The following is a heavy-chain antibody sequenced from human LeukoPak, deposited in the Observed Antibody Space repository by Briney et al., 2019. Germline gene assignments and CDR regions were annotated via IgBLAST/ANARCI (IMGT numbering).Heavy chain of an antibody. CDR3: ASEGIV. D-gene: IGHD1-26*01. Sequence: SETLSLTCSVSGGSISNTKYYWGWIRQPPGKGLEYIGSIYNSGGTYYNPSLKSRVTISVDTSKNQFSLKLSSVTAADTAVYYCASEGIVWGQGTLVTVSS. CDR1: GGSISNTKYY. CDR2: IYNSGGT. J-gene: IGHJ4*02. V-gene: IGHV4-39*01.